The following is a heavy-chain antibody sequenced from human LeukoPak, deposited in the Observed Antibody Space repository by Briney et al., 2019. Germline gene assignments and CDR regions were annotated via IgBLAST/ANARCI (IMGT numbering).Heavy chain of an antibody. CDR3: AKEEVPNDY. Sequence: SGGSLRLSCEVSGFTFSNSAMSWVRQAPGKGLEWVSGISISGGTTYYAASVKGRFTISRDNSKNTVYLQLNSLRAEDTAVYYCAKEEVPNDYWGRGTLVTVSS. V-gene: IGHV3-23*01. D-gene: IGHD2-2*01. CDR2: ISISGGTT. CDR1: GFTFSNSA. J-gene: IGHJ4*02.